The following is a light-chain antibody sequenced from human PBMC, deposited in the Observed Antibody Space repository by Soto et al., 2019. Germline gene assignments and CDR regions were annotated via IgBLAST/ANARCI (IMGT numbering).Light chain of an antibody. CDR2: DVS. Sequence: QSALTQPASVSGSPGQSITISCTGTSSDIGAYNYVSWYQQHSGKAPKLIIYDVSNRPSGVSDRFSGSKSGSTASLTISGLQVEDEADYYCSSYTSSTTWVFGGGTQLTGL. CDR1: SSDIGAYNY. V-gene: IGLV2-14*01. J-gene: IGLJ3*02. CDR3: SSYTSSTTWV.